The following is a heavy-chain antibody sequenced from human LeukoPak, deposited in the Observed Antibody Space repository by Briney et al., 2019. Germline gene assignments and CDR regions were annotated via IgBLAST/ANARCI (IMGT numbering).Heavy chain of an antibody. CDR3: ARAPGYGAAYYFDY. CDR2: IRYDGSYK. CDR1: GFTFSSYA. V-gene: IGHV3-30*02. D-gene: IGHD1-1*01. J-gene: IGHJ4*02. Sequence: PGGSLRLSCAASGFTFSSYAMSWVRQAPGKGLEWVAFIRYDGSYKYYADSVKGRFTISRDNSKNTLYLQMNSLRAEDTAVYYCARAPGYGAAYYFDYWGQGTLVTVSS.